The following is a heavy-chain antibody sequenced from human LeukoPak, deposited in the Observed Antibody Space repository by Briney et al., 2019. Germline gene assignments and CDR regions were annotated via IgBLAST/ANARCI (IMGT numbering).Heavy chain of an antibody. D-gene: IGHD6-13*01. CDR3: ARHGITATGTMYFDY. V-gene: IGHV4-30-2*01. J-gene: IGHJ4*02. CDR2: IFHNGAT. CDR1: GGSINSGGYS. Sequence: SETLSLTCTVSGGSINSGGYSWSWIRQPPGKDLEWIGYIFHNGATFYSPSLKSRVTMSVDRSKNQFSLRLSSVTAADTAIYYCARHGITATGTMYFDYWGQGTLVTVST.